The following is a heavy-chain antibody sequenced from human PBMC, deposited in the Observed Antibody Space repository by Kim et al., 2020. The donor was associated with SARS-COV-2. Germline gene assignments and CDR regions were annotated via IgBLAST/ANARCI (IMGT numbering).Heavy chain of an antibody. J-gene: IGHJ6*02. Sequence: GGSLRLSCAASGFTFSSYWMSWVRQAPGKGLEWVANIKQDGSEKYYVDSVKGRFTISRDNAKNSLYLQMNSLRAEDTAVYYCARDSMVVPAGAYYYGMDVWGQGTTVTVSS. CDR1: GFTFSSYW. CDR2: IKQDGSEK. V-gene: IGHV3-7*03. CDR3: ARDSMVVPAGAYYYGMDV. D-gene: IGHD2-2*01.